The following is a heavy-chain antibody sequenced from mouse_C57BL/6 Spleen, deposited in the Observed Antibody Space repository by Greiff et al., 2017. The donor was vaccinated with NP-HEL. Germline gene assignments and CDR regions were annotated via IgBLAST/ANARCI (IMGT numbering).Heavy chain of an antibody. CDR3: ARDLGYGSSYDAMDD. D-gene: IGHD1-1*01. J-gene: IGHJ4*01. Sequence: EVHLVESGGGLVKPGGSLKLSCAASGFTFSSYAMSWVRQTPEKRLEWVTTISDGGSYTYYPDNVKGRFTISRDNAKNNLYLQMSHLKSEDTAMYYCARDLGYGSSYDAMDDWGQGTSVTVSS. V-gene: IGHV5-4*01. CDR1: GFTFSSYA. CDR2: ISDGGSYT.